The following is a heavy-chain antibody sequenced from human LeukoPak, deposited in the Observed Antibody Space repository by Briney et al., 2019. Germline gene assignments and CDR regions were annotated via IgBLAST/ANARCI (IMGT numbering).Heavy chain of an antibody. CDR1: GGSISSSSYY. CDR2: IYYSGSI. J-gene: IGHJ6*02. D-gene: IGHD2-2*01. CDR3: ASNAAAIGYYYHYGMDV. Sequence: SETLTLTCTVSGGSISSSSYYWGWIRQAPGKGREWIGSIYYSGSIYYNPSLKSRVTISVDTSKNQFSLKLSSVTAADTAVYYCASNAAAIGYYYHYGMDVWGQGTTVTVSS. V-gene: IGHV4-39*01.